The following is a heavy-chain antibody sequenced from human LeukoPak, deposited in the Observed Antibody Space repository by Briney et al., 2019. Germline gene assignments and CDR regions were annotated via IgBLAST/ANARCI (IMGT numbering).Heavy chain of an antibody. CDR1: GYTFTSYA. D-gene: IGHD2-21*01. Sequence: ASVKVSCKASGYTFTSYAMNWVRQAPGQGLEWMGWINTNTGNPTYAQGFTGRFVFSLDTSVSTAYLQISSLKAEDTAVYYCAREHIVVGLRWGYAFDIWGQGTMVTVSS. V-gene: IGHV7-4-1*02. CDR2: INTNTGNP. J-gene: IGHJ3*02. CDR3: AREHIVVGLRWGYAFDI.